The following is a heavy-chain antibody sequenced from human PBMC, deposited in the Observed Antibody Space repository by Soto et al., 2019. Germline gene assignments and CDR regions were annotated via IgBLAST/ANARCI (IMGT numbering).Heavy chain of an antibody. V-gene: IGHV1-69*02. CDR1: GGTFSSYT. Sequence: QVQLVQSGAEVKKPGSSVKVSCKASGGTFSSYTISWVRQAPGQGLEWMGRIIPILGIANYAQKFHGRVTITADKSTSTAYMELSSLRSEDTAVYYCARSYGAYYMDVWGKGTTVTVSS. CDR2: IIPILGIA. CDR3: ARSYGAYYMDV. D-gene: IGHD3-16*01. J-gene: IGHJ6*03.